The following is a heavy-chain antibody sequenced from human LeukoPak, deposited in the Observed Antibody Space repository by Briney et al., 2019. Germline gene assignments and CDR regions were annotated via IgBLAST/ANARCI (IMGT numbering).Heavy chain of an antibody. Sequence: ASETLSLTCTVSGGSIRSSSYYWGWIRQPPGKGLEWIGSIVHSGSTYHNPSLKSRVTISVDTSKNQFSLKLSSVTAADTAVYYCARQYQLRYFDWLLYWYFDLWGRGTLVTVSS. CDR2: IVHSGST. CDR1: GGSIRSSSYY. J-gene: IGHJ2*01. D-gene: IGHD3-9*01. CDR3: ARQYQLRYFDWLLYWYFDL. V-gene: IGHV4-39*01.